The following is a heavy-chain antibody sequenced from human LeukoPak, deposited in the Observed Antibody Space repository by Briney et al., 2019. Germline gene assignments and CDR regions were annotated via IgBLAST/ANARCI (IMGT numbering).Heavy chain of an antibody. V-gene: IGHV4-59*09. CDR3: ARGGVAVAVDY. D-gene: IGHD6-19*01. J-gene: IGHJ4*02. CDR2: IYYRGST. Sequence: DWLGYIYYRGSTNYNPSLKSRVTISVDTSKNQFSLKLSSVTAADTAVYYCARGGVAVAVDYWGQGTLVTVSS.